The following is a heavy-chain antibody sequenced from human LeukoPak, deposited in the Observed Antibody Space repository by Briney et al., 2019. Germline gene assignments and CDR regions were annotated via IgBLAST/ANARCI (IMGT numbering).Heavy chain of an antibody. J-gene: IGHJ6*03. CDR3: TTVYCSSTSCYSYMDV. CDR1: GFTFSNAW. V-gene: IGHV3-15*01. CDR2: IKSKTDGGTT. Sequence: GGSLRLSCAASGFTFSNAWMSWVRQAPGKGREWVGRIKSKTDGGTTDYAAPVKGRFTISRDDSKNTLYLQMNSLKTEDTAVYYCTTVYCSSTSCYSYMDVWGKGTTVTVSS. D-gene: IGHD2-2*01.